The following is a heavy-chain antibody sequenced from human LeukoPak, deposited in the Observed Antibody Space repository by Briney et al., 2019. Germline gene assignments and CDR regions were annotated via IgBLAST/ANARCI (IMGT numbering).Heavy chain of an antibody. V-gene: IGHV3-21*01. D-gene: IGHD1-26*01. J-gene: IGHJ6*03. CDR2: ITSTSSYI. CDR1: GFTFSTYN. Sequence: PGGSLRLSCAASGFTFSTYNMNWVRQAPGKGLEWVSSITSTSSYIYYADSVKGRFTISRDNAKNSLYLLMNSLRAEDTAVYYCARDPYSGSYGDYYYYYMDVWGKGTTVTIFS. CDR3: ARDPYSGSYGDYYYYYMDV.